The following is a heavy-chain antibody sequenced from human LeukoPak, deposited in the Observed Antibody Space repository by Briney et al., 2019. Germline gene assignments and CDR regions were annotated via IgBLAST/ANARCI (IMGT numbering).Heavy chain of an antibody. CDR3: ARTYCRGGSCHFDY. CDR2: ISYSGST. CDR1: GGSISSYY. D-gene: IGHD2-15*01. V-gene: IGHV4-59*08. Sequence: SEPLSLTRTVSGGSISSYYWSWIRQPPGKGLEWSGYISYSGSTDSNPSLKIRVTISVETSKNQISLKLRSVTAADTAVYYCARTYCRGGSCHFDYWGQGTLVTVSS. J-gene: IGHJ4*02.